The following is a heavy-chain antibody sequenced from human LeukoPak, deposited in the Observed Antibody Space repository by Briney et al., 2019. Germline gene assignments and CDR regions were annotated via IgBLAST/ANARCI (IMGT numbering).Heavy chain of an antibody. CDR3: AREIGPIQLHLWGSAFDY. V-gene: IGHV1-24*01. J-gene: IGHJ4*02. CDR1: GYTLTELS. Sequence: ASVKVSCKVSGYTLTELSMHWVRQAPGKGLEWMGGFDPEDGETIYAQKFQGRVTMTRDTSTSTVYMKLSSLRSEDTAVYYCAREIGPIQLHLWGSAFDYWGQGTLVTVSS. CDR2: FDPEDGET. D-gene: IGHD5-18*01.